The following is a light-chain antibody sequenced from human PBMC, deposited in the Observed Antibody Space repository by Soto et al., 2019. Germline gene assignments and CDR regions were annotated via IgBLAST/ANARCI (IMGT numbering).Light chain of an antibody. CDR3: CSYAGSNTLYV. Sequence: QSALTQPASVSGSPGQSITISCTGASSDVGTYNLVSWYQQHPGKAPKLMIYEVSKRPSGVSNRFSGSKSGNTASLTISGLQAEDEDDYYCCSYAGSNTLYVFGTGTKVTVL. V-gene: IGLV2-23*02. J-gene: IGLJ1*01. CDR2: EVS. CDR1: SSDVGTYNL.